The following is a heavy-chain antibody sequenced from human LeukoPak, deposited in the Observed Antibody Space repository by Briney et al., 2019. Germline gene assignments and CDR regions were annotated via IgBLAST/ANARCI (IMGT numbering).Heavy chain of an antibody. J-gene: IGHJ4*02. D-gene: IGHD6-19*01. CDR3: ARDLRGIAVAGTDNY. V-gene: IGHV1-2*02. CDR1: GYTFTGYY. Sequence: ASVKVSCKASGYTFTGYYMHWVRQAPGQGLEWMGWINPNSADTNYAQNFQGRVTMTRDTSISTAYMELSRLRSDDTAVYYCARDLRGIAVAGTDNYWGQGTLVTVSS. CDR2: INPNSADT.